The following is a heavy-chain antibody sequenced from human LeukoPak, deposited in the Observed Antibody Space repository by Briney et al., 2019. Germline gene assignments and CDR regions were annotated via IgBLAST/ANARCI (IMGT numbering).Heavy chain of an antibody. Sequence: GGSLRLSCAASGFTFSSYGMPWVRQAPDKGLEWVAVISYDGSNKYYADSVKGRFTISRDNSKNTLYLQMNSLRAEDTAVYYCAKDLLDYSSSRYGVYYYYGMDVWGQGTTVTVSS. V-gene: IGHV3-30*18. CDR3: AKDLLDYSSSRYGVYYYYGMDV. D-gene: IGHD6-13*01. CDR2: ISYDGSNK. CDR1: GFTFSSYG. J-gene: IGHJ6*02.